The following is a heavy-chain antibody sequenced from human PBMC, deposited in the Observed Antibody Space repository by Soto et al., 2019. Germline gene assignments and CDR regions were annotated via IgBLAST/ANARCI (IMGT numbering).Heavy chain of an antibody. CDR3: ARGDYQYSIDY. V-gene: IGHV4-30-2*01. D-gene: IGHD2-2*01. CDR2: IYRTGNT. Sequence: LSLTCTVSGDSTTSGDYSWSWIRQPPGKGLEWLGYIYRTGNTHYSPSLKSRVSISQDRSKNQFSLELTSVTAADTAVYYCARGDYQYSIDYWGQGTLVTVSS. J-gene: IGHJ4*02. CDR1: GDSTTSGDYS.